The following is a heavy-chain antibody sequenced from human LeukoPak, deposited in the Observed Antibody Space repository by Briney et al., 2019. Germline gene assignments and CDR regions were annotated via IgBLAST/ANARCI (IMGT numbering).Heavy chain of an antibody. CDR3: ARAEITGGTFDY. D-gene: IGHD3-16*01. J-gene: IGHJ4*02. CDR2: ISYDGSNK. V-gene: IGHV3-30-3*01. Sequence: GRSLRLSCAASGFTFSSYAMHWVRQAPGKGLEWVAVISYDGSNKYYADSVKGRFTISRDNSKNTLYLQMNSLRAEDTAVYYCARAEITGGTFDYWGQGTLVTVSS. CDR1: GFTFSSYA.